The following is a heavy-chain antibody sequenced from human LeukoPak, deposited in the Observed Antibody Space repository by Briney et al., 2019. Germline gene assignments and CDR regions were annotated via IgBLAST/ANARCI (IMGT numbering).Heavy chain of an antibody. CDR2: ISWNSGSI. V-gene: IGHV3-9*01. J-gene: IGHJ4*02. Sequence: GGSLRLPCAAPGFTFVDYAMHWVRQALGKGLEWVSGISWNSGSIGYADSVKGRFTISRDNAKNSLYLQMNSLRAENTAVYYCARDRLRGYSGYGYFDYWGQGTLVTVSS. CDR1: GFTFVDYA. D-gene: IGHD5-12*01. CDR3: ARDRLRGYSGYGYFDY.